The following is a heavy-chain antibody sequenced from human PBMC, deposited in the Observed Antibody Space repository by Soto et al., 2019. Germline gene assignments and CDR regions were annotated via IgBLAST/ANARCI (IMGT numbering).Heavy chain of an antibody. D-gene: IGHD6-13*01. CDR3: AKPPLTAAGFEY. J-gene: IGHJ4*02. V-gene: IGHV3-23*01. CDR1: GFTFSNYA. Sequence: EVQLLESGGGLVQPGGSMRLSCAASGFTFSNYAMTWVRQAPGKGLEWVSVITGSGGGTYFVASVKGRFTISRDNSKNTVYPQMNSLRAEDTAVYYCAKPPLTAAGFEYWGQGTLVTVSS. CDR2: ITGSGGGT.